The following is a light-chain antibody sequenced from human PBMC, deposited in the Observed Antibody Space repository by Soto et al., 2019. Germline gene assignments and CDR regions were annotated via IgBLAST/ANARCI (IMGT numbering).Light chain of an antibody. J-gene: IGKJ1*01. CDR3: QQYGHSLWT. Sequence: DIVLTQSPGTLSLSPGERASLSCRARQSVSSGHLAWYQQKPGQAPRLLIYGASSRATGIPDRFSGSGSGTDFTLTISRLEPEDYAVYYCQQYGHSLWTFGQGTKVDIK. V-gene: IGKV3-20*01. CDR2: GAS. CDR1: QSVSSGH.